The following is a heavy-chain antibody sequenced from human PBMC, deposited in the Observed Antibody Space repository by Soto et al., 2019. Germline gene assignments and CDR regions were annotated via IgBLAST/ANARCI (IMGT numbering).Heavy chain of an antibody. CDR2: IYHSGTT. CDR1: GDSITSPNW. CDR3: ARDRGIAAAGS. D-gene: IGHD6-13*01. Sequence: TSETLSLTCAVSGDSITSPNWWVWVRQAPGKGLEWIGEIYHSGTTNYNPSLKSRVTISVDKSENQFSLKLTSVTAADTAVYYCARDRGIAAAGSWGQGILVTVSS. J-gene: IGHJ4*02. V-gene: IGHV4-4*02.